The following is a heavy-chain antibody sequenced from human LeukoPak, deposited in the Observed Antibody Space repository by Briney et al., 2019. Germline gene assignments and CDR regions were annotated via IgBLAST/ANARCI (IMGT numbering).Heavy chain of an antibody. V-gene: IGHV3-21*01. CDR1: DFTFSSFS. CDR2: ISSTSRYI. J-gene: IGHJ4*02. CDR3: ARDGGSGSYSYYFDY. D-gene: IGHD3-10*01. Sequence: GGSLRLSCAASDFTFSSFSMNWVRQAPGKGLEWVSSISSTSRYIYHADSVKGRFTISRDNAKNSLFLQMNSLRAEDTAIYYCARDGGSGSYSYYFDYWGQGSLVTVSS.